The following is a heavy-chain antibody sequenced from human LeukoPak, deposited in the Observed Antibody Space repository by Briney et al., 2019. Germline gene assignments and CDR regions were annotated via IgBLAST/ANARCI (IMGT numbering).Heavy chain of an antibody. J-gene: IGHJ6*03. Sequence: PGGSLRLSCAPSGFTVSSTYMSWVRQAPGKGLEWVSAISGSGGSTYYADSVKGRFTISRDNSKNTLYLQMNSLRAEDTAVYYCAKDSRSIVVVYYMDVWGKGTTVTVSS. V-gene: IGHV3-23*01. CDR3: AKDSRSIVVVYYMDV. D-gene: IGHD3-22*01. CDR2: ISGSGGST. CDR1: GFTVSSTY.